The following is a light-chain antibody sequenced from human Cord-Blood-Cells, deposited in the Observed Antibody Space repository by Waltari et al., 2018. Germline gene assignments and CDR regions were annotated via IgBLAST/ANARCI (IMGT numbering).Light chain of an antibody. CDR3: QQSYSTPRT. CDR2: AAS. J-gene: IGKJ2*01. Sequence: DIQMTQSPSSLSASVGDRVTITCRASQSISSYLNWYQQKPGKAPKLLICAASSLQSGVPSRLSGSGSGTDFTLTISSLQPEDFATYYCQQSYSTPRTFGQGTKLEIK. CDR1: QSISSY. V-gene: IGKV1-39*01.